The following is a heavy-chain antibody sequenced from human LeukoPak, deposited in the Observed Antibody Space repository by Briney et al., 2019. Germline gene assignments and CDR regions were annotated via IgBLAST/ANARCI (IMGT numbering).Heavy chain of an antibody. J-gene: IGHJ5*02. V-gene: IGHV3-23*01. CDR2: ISGSGGST. CDR3: AKPKTQYQLIFDWFDP. D-gene: IGHD2-2*01. CDR1: GFTFSSYA. Sequence: GGSLRLSCAASGFTFSSYAMSWVRQAPVKGLEWVSAISGSGGSTYYADSVKGRFTISRDNSKNTLYLQMNSLRAEDTAVYYCAKPKTQYQLIFDWFDPWGQGTLVTVSS.